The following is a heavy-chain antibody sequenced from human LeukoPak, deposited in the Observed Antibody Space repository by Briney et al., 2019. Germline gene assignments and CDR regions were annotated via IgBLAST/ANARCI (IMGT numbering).Heavy chain of an antibody. D-gene: IGHD2-15*01. V-gene: IGHV3-23*01. CDR2: ISGSGGST. CDR3: ASLEVVATGYYDY. Sequence: GGSLRLSCAASGFTFSSYAMSWVRQAPGKGLEWVSAISGSGGSTYYADSVKGRFTISRDNSKNTLYLQMNSLRAEDTAVYYCASLEVVATGYYDYWGQGTLVTVSS. J-gene: IGHJ4*02. CDR1: GFTFSSYA.